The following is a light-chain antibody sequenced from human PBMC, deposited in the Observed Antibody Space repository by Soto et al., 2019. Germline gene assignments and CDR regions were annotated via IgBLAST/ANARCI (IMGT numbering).Light chain of an antibody. V-gene: IGLV2-14*01. CDR3: ISYTSSRIDV. Sequence: QSALAQPASVSGSPGQSITISCTGTSSDVGTYNYVSWYQQHPGKAPKLIIYGVSYLPSGVSHRFSGSKSGNTASLTISGLQAEDEADYYCISYTSSRIDVFGTGTKLTVL. CDR1: SSDVGTYNY. J-gene: IGLJ1*01. CDR2: GVS.